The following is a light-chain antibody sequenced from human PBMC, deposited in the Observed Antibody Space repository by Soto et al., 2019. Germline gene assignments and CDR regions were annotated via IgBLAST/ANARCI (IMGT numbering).Light chain of an antibody. Sequence: QSALTQPASVSGSPGQSITISCTGTSSDVAAYNFVSWYQQHPGEVPKLMIYEVIKRPSGISDRFSGSKSGNTASLTISGLQAEAADGYYCSVYTHTNTVIFGGDTQLTAL. CDR1: SSDVAAYNF. CDR3: SVYTHTNTVI. CDR2: EVI. J-gene: IGLJ7*02. V-gene: IGLV2-14*03.